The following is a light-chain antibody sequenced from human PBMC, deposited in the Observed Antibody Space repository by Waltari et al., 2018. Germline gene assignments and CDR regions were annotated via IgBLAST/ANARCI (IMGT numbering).Light chain of an antibody. Sequence: QSALTQPAPVSGSPGQAITISCTGTSCDVGGYNYVSWYQQHPGKVPKLLIFDVSNRPSGVSNRFSGSKSGNTASLTISGLQAEDESDYYCCSFTSRSTWVFGGGTKLTVL. CDR2: DVS. CDR1: SCDVGGYNY. J-gene: IGLJ3*02. V-gene: IGLV2-14*01. CDR3: CSFTSRSTWV.